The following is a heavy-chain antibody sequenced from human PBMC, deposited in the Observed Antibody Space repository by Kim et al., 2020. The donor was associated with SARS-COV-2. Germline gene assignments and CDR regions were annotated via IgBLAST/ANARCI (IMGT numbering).Heavy chain of an antibody. CDR2: ISYDGSNK. D-gene: IGHD6-19*01. J-gene: IGHJ4*02. CDR3: ARGAGTGDEDFGY. Sequence: GGSLRLSCAASGFTFSSYGMHWVRQAPGKGLEWVAVISYDGSNKFHTDSVKGRFTISRDNSKNTLYLQMNSLRVEDTAVYYCARGAGTGDEDFGYWGQGTLVTVSS. V-gene: IGHV3-30*03. CDR1: GFTFSSYG.